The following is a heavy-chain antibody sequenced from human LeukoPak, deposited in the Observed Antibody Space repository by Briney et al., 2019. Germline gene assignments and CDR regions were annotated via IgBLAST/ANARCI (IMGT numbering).Heavy chain of an antibody. D-gene: IGHD3-10*01. CDR1: GFTFSSYS. V-gene: IGHV3-48*02. Sequence: QPGRSLRLSCAASGFTFSSYSMNWVRQAPGEGLEWISYISSSSSTIYYADSVKGRFTISRDNAKNSLYLQMNSLRDEDTAVYYCARDFTDNYYGSVWGQGTLVTVSS. CDR3: ARDFTDNYYGSV. CDR2: ISSSSSTI. J-gene: IGHJ4*02.